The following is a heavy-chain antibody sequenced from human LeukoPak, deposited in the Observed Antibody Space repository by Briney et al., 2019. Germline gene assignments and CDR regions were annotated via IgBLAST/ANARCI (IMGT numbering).Heavy chain of an antibody. V-gene: IGHV3-23*01. D-gene: IGHD6-13*01. CDR1: GFTFSSYA. CDR3: AKDSFRRTSSWSDPFDY. J-gene: IGHJ4*02. CDR2: ISGSGGST. Sequence: PGGSLRLSCAASGFTFSSYAMSWVRQAPGKGLEWVSAISGSGGSTYYADSVKGRFTISRDNSKNTLYLQMNSLRAEDTAVYYCAKDSFRRTSSWSDPFDYWGQGTLVTVSS.